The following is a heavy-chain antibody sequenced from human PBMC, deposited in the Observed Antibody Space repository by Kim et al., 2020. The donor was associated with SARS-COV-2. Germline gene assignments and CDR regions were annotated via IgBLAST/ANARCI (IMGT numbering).Heavy chain of an antibody. CDR3: VSSPGP. J-gene: IGHJ5*02. CDR1: GFNFSDHW. Sequence: GGYLRLSCTASGFNFSDHWMHCVRQAPGTGPVWVSCIRGDGSTTNYADSVRGRFTVSRDNARNTLYLQMNSLRVEDTAVYYCVSSPGPWGQGTLVTVSS. D-gene: IGHD2-2*01. CDR2: IRGDGSTT. V-gene: IGHV3-74*01.